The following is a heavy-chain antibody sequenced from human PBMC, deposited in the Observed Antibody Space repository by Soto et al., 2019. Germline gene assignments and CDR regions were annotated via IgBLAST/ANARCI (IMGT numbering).Heavy chain of an antibody. CDR2: VSNDGIRK. CDR3: ARWVGGSMYDNSGKYDS. CDR1: GFIFSGSG. D-gene: IGHD3-22*01. V-gene: IGHV3-30*03. Sequence: ESGGGVVQPGRSLRLTCAASGFIFSGSGMHWVRQAPGKGLEWVALVSNDGIRKYYGDSVKGRFTISRDNAENTLYPQMNSLRAENTAVYYCARWVGGSMYDNSGKYDSWGQGTLVTVSS. J-gene: IGHJ5*01.